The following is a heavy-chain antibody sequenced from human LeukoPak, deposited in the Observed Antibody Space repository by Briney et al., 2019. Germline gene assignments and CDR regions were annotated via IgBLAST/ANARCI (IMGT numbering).Heavy chain of an antibody. D-gene: IGHD1-26*01. CDR1: GGSIRSYY. CDR3: ARQRVGATPFFDY. V-gene: IGHV4-59*08. Sequence: SETLSLTCTVSGGSIRSYYWSWIRQPPGKGLEWIGYIYYSGSTNYNPSLKSRVTISVDTSKNQFSLKLSSVTAADTAVYYCARQRVGATPFFDYWGQGTLVTVSS. CDR2: IYYSGST. J-gene: IGHJ4*02.